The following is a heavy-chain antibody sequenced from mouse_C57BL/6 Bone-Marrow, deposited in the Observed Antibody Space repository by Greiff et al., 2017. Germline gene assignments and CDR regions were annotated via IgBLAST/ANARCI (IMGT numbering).Heavy chain of an antibody. D-gene: IGHD2-4*01. CDR1: GFTFSSYA. CDR3: TRGDYHWYFDV. J-gene: IGHJ1*03. Sequence: EVKVVESGEGLVKPGGSLKLSCAASGFTFSSYAMSWVRQTPEKRLEWVAYISSGGDYIYYADTVKGRFTISRDNARNTLYLQMSSLKSEDTAMYYCTRGDYHWYFDVWGTGTTVTVSS. V-gene: IGHV5-9-1*02. CDR2: ISSGGDYI.